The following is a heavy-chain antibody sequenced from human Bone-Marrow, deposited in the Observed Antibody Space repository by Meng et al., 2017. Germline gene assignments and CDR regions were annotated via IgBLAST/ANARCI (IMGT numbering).Heavy chain of an antibody. V-gene: IGHV3-73*01. J-gene: IGHJ3*02. D-gene: IGHD6-19*01. CDR3: TIYTSGHM. Sequence: GGSLRLSCVVSGATFSGSDIHWVRQATGKRREWVGRISRKINNFATAYAASVKGRFTISRDDSKNTAYLQMNSLISEDTALYYCTIYTSGHMWGQGTVVTVSS. CDR1: GATFSGSD. CDR2: ISRKINNFAT.